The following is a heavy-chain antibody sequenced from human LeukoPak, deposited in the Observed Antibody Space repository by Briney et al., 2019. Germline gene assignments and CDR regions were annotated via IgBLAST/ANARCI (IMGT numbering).Heavy chain of an antibody. V-gene: IGHV1-18*01. CDR2: ISAYNGNT. D-gene: IGHD1-14*01. CDR1: GYTFTSYG. Sequence: ASVKVSCKASGYTFTSYGISWVRQAPGQGLEWMGWISAYNGNTNYAQKLQGRVTMTTDTSTSTAYMELRSLRSDDTAVYYCAGESNWPWQEPFAFDIWGQGTMVTVSS. CDR3: AGESNWPWQEPFAFDI. J-gene: IGHJ3*02.